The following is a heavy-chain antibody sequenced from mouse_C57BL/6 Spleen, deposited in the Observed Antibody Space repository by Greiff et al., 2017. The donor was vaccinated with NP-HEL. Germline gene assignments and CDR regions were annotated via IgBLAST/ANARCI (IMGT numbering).Heavy chain of an antibody. CDR3: ARGGDYYGSSSMDY. Sequence: QVQLQQPGAELVKPGASVKLSCKASGYTFTSYWMHWVKQRPGQGLEWIGMIHPNSGSTNYNEKFKSKATLTVDKSSSTAYMQLSSLTSEDSAVYYCARGGDYYGSSSMDYWGQGTSVTVSS. CDR2: IHPNSGST. J-gene: IGHJ4*01. D-gene: IGHD1-1*01. CDR1: GYTFTSYW. V-gene: IGHV1-64*01.